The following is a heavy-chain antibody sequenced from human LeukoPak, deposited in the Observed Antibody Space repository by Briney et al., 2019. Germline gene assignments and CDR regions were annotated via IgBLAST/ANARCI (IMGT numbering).Heavy chain of an antibody. CDR2: IKQDGGEI. CDR1: GFTFSSYT. V-gene: IGHV3-7*01. Sequence: GGSLRLSCAASGFTFSSYTMNWVRQAPGKGLEWVAHIKQDGGEIYYVDSVKGRFTISRDNAKNSLSLQMNSLRAEDTAVYYCARDKVVGATHFDYWGQGTLVTVSS. CDR3: ARDKVVGATHFDY. J-gene: IGHJ4*02. D-gene: IGHD1-26*01.